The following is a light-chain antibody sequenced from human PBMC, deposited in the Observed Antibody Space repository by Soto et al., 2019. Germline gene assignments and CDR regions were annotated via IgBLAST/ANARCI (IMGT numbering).Light chain of an antibody. CDR1: QCVSNNY. Sequence: EIVLTQSPGTLSLSPGERATLSCRARQCVSNNYLDWYQQKPGQAPRLLIYGASNRATGIPDRFSGSGSGTDFTLTIGRLGPEGFAVYYCQQYGSSGTFXQGTKVDIK. J-gene: IGKJ1*01. CDR3: QQYGSSGT. CDR2: GAS. V-gene: IGKV3-20*01.